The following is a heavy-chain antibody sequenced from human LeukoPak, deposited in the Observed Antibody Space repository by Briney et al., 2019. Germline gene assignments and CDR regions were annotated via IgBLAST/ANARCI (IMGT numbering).Heavy chain of an antibody. D-gene: IGHD3-22*01. Sequence: SETLSLTCTVSGGSVSSSSYYWGWIRQPPGKGLEWIGNVYYSGSTYSNPSLKSRVTISVDTSKNQFSLKLSSVTAADTAVYYCARARNYYDSSDYYYGGDAFDIWGQGTMVTVSS. J-gene: IGHJ3*02. CDR1: GGSVSSSSYY. CDR3: ARARNYYDSSDYYYGGDAFDI. CDR2: VYYSGST. V-gene: IGHV4-39*07.